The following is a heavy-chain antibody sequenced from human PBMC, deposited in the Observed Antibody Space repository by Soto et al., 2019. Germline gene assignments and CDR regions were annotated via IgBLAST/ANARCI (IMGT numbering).Heavy chain of an antibody. CDR1: GGSFSGYY. D-gene: IGHD3-10*01. CDR2: INHSGST. CDR3: AITMVSKEQLPGYYSSYYTDV. Sequence: QVQLQQWGSGLLKPSETLSLTCAGYGGSFSGYYLSCIRQPPGKGLEGVGEINHSGSTNYNPSLKSRLTISVDTSKNQFSLKLSTATAAAPAVYYCAITMVSKEQLPGYYSSYYTDVWGKGTTVTVSS. V-gene: IGHV4-34*01. J-gene: IGHJ6*03.